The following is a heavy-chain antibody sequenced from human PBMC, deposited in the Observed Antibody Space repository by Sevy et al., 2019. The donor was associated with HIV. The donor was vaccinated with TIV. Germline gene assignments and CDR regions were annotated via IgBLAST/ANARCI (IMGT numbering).Heavy chain of an antibody. Sequence: GESLKISCAASRFAFSSYAVHWVRQAPGKGLEWVAFISHDGTNTYDAASVKGRFTISRDNSRNTLHLDISSLRVEDTSVYYCAVGEGFFLYWGQGTLVTVSS. J-gene: IGHJ4*02. CDR2: ISHDGTNT. V-gene: IGHV3-30*14. D-gene: IGHD1-26*01. CDR1: RFAFSSYA. CDR3: AVGEGFFLY.